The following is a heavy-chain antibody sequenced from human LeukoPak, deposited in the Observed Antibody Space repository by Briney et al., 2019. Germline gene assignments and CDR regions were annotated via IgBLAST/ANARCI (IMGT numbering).Heavy chain of an antibody. CDR1: GFTFSSYA. CDR2: ISGSGGST. D-gene: IGHD2-2*01. J-gene: IGHJ4*02. V-gene: IGHV3-23*01. CDR3: AKVIVVVPAAIDY. Sequence: GGSLRLSCAASGFTFSSYAMSWVHQAPGKGLEWVSAISGSGGSTYYADSVKGRFTISRVNSKDTLYLQMNSLRAEDTAVYYCAKVIVVVPAAIDYWGQGTLVTVSS.